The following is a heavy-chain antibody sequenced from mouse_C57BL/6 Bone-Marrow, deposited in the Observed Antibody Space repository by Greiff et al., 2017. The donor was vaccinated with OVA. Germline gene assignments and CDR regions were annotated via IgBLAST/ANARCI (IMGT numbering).Heavy chain of an antibody. CDR2: IDPENGDT. D-gene: IGHD1-1*01. V-gene: IGHV14-4*01. J-gene: IGHJ2*01. Sequence: EVQLQQSGAELVRPGASVKLSCTASGFNIKDDYMHWVKQRPEQGLEWIGWIDPENGDTEYASKFQGKATITADTSSNTAYLQLSSLTSEDTAVYYCTTSYYGSTLYYCDYWGQGTTLTVSS. CDR3: TTSYYGSTLYYCDY. CDR1: GFNIKDDY.